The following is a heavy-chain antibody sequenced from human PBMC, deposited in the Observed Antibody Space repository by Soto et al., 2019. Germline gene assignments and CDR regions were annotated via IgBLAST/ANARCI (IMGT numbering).Heavy chain of an antibody. Sequence: EVQLLESGGGLVQPGGSLRLSCAASGFTFSSYAMSWVRQAPGKGLEWVSVISGSGGSTYYADSVKGRFTISRDNSKNTLYLQMNSLRFGDRAVYYCAKDGCSGEWCHLPSSLDYWGQGTLVTVSS. CDR3: AKDGCSGEWCHLPSSLDY. V-gene: IGHV3-23*01. CDR1: GFTFSSYA. J-gene: IGHJ4*02. D-gene: IGHD2-15*01. CDR2: ISGSGGST.